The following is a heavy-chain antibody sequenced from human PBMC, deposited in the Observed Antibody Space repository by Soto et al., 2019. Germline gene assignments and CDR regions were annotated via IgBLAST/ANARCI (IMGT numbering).Heavy chain of an antibody. CDR3: ARVRAYSYGYEDY. CDR1: GGSISSDDYY. Sequence: QVQLQESGPGLVKPSQTLSLTCTVSGGSISSDDYYWSWIRQPPGKGLEWIGYIYYTGTTYYNPSLKSRVTISVDTSKNQFSLKLSSVTAADTALDYCARVRAYSYGYEDYWGQGTLVTVSS. V-gene: IGHV4-30-4*01. J-gene: IGHJ4*02. CDR2: IYYTGTT. D-gene: IGHD5-18*01.